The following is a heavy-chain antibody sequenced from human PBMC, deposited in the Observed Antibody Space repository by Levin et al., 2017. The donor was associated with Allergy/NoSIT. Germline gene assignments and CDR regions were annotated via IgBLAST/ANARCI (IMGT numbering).Heavy chain of an antibody. CDR2: IKQDGTEK. Sequence: GESLKISCVASGFTFNSYWMSWVRQAPGKGLEWVANIKQDGTEKYYVDSVNGRFTVSRDNARNSLYLHMSSLRAEDTAVYYCARNWRSAFDFWGHGTAVTVS. CDR1: GFTFNSYW. J-gene: IGHJ3*01. CDR3: ARNWRSAFDF. D-gene: IGHD2-8*02. V-gene: IGHV3-7*04.